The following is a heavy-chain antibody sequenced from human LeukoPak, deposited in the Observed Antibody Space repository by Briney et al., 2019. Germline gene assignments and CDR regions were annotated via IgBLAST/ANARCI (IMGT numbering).Heavy chain of an antibody. V-gene: IGHV3-23*01. CDR2: ISNTGGMT. Sequence: GGSLSLSRAPSGFTFNNYPMSWLRQAPGKGLEWVSAISNTGGMTFYADSVKGRFTISRDDSTNTMSLNMNSLRGEDTAVYYCAKQGTGWYPYYFDYWGQGTRVTVSS. CDR3: AKQGTGWYPYYFDY. D-gene: IGHD6-19*01. CDR1: GFTFNNYP. J-gene: IGHJ4*02.